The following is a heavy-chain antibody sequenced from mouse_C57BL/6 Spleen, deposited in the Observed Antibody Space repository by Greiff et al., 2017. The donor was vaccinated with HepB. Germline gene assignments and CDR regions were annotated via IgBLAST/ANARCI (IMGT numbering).Heavy chain of an antibody. CDR3: ARAPVEPLYWYFDV. D-gene: IGHD6-1*01. J-gene: IGHJ1*03. Sequence: QLQQSGPELVKPGASVKISCKASGYSFTDYNMNWVKQSNGKSLEWIGVINPNYGTTSYNQKFKGKATLTVDKSSSTDYMQLNSLTSEDSAVYYCARAPVEPLYWYFDVWGTGTTVTVSS. CDR2: INPNYGTT. CDR1: GYSFTDYN. V-gene: IGHV1-39*01.